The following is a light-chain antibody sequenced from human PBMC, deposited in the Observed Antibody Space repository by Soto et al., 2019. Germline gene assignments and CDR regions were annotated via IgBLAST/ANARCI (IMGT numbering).Light chain of an antibody. CDR2: GAS. CDR1: QGISSW. J-gene: IGKJ1*01. Sequence: DIQMTQSPSSVSASVGDRVTMSCRASQGISSWLAWYQQKPGKAPTLLIYGASSLQSGVPSRFSGSGSGTDFTRTITSLRAEDSGTYYCQQANTVPPWTFGQGTKVEIK. CDR3: QQANTVPPWT. V-gene: IGKV1-12*01.